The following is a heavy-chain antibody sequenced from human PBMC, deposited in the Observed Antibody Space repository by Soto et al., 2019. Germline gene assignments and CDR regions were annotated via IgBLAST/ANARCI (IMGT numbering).Heavy chain of an antibody. V-gene: IGHV3-21*01. J-gene: IGHJ4*02. D-gene: IGHD3-10*01. CDR1: GFTFSSYS. CDR3: AREVTMVRGAIDY. CDR2: ISSSSSYI. Sequence: EVQLVESGGGLVKPGGSLRLSCAASGFTFSSYSMNWVRQAPGKGLEWVSSISSSSSYIYYADSVKGRFTISRDNAKNSLYLQMNSLRAEDTAVYYCAREVTMVRGAIDYWGQGTLVTVSS.